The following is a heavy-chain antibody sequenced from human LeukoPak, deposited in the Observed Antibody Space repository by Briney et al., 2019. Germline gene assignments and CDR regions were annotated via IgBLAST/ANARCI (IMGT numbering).Heavy chain of an antibody. CDR2: ISAGGGGS. V-gene: IGHV3-23*01. J-gene: IGHJ4*02. CDR1: GFILSNYA. D-gene: IGHD1-14*01. Sequence: GGSLRLSCAASGFILSNYAMSWVRQAPGKGLEWVSSISAGGGGSYYADSVKGRFTISRDNSKNTLYLQMNSLRAEDTAVYYCAKEAVRKSDFDYWGQGTLVTVSS. CDR3: AKEAVRKSDFDY.